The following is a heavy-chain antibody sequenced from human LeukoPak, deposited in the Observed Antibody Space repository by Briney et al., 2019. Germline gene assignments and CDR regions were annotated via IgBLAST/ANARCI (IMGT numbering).Heavy chain of an antibody. J-gene: IGHJ4*02. CDR3: ARHGRSGYFLPLDY. V-gene: IGHV3-23*01. CDR2: ISGSGGST. D-gene: IGHD3-22*01. Sequence: GGSLRLSCAASGLTFSSYAMSWVRQAPGKGLEWVSAISGSGGSTYYADSVKGRFTISRDNSKNTLYLQMNSLRAEDTAVYYCARHGRSGYFLPLDYWGQGTLVTVSS. CDR1: GLTFSSYA.